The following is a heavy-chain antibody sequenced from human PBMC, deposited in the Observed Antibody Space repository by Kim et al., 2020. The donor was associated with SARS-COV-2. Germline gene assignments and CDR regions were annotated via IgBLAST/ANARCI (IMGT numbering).Heavy chain of an antibody. CDR1: GDSISSGYYY. D-gene: IGHD5-18*01. CDR3: ARAEYRYGYVGFFDY. CDR2: IYVTGST. J-gene: IGHJ4*02. Sequence: SETLSLTCTVSGDSISSGYYYWSWIRQPAGKGLEWIGRIYVTGSTNYNPSLKSRVTISIDTSNKQFSLKLTSVAAADTAIYYCARAEYRYGYVGFFDYWGQGTLVSVSS. V-gene: IGHV4-61*02.